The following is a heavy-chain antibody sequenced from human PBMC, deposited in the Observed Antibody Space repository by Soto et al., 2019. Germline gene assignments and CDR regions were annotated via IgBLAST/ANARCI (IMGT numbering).Heavy chain of an antibody. CDR2: ISGSGDST. D-gene: IGHD3-22*01. Sequence: GGSLRLSCAASGFTLGSYAMTWVRQAPGKGLEWVSGISGSGDSTYYADSVKGRFTISRDNSKNTLYLQMNSLRAEDSALYYCAKDRFDSSGYYSDYWGQGALVTAPQ. CDR3: AKDRFDSSGYYSDY. CDR1: GFTLGSYA. V-gene: IGHV3-23*01. J-gene: IGHJ4*02.